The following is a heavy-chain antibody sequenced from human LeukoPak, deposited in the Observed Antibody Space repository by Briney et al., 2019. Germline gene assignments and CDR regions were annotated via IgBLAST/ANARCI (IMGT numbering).Heavy chain of an antibody. CDR2: ISSSGGST. V-gene: IGHV3-23*01. J-gene: IGHJ4*02. CDR3: AKDVAVAGTDY. Sequence: GGSLRLSCVASGFTFSSYAMSWVRQAPGKGLEWVSAISSSGGSTYYTDSVKGRFTISRDKSKNMLYLQMNSLRAEDTAVYYCAKDVAVAGTDYWGQGTLVTVSS. D-gene: IGHD6-19*01. CDR1: GFTFSSYA.